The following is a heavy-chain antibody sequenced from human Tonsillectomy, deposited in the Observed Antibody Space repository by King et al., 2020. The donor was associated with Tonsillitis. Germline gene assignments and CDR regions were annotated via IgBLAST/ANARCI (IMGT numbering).Heavy chain of an antibody. J-gene: IGHJ4*02. CDR1: GFTFGDYG. D-gene: IGHD3-22*01. V-gene: IGHV3-20*04. Sequence: VQLVQSGGGVVRPGGSLRLSCAASGFTFGDYGMSWVRQAPGKGLEWVSGINWNGGRTGYADSVKGRSTISRDNAKNSLYLQMNSLRAEDTALYYCAREDYYDSSGYNWGQGTLVTVSS. CDR2: INWNGGRT. CDR3: AREDYYDSSGYN.